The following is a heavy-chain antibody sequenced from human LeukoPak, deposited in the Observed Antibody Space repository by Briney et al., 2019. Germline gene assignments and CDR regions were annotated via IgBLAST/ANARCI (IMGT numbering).Heavy chain of an antibody. CDR3: AKKGNSWSPRFDP. CDR1: GFTFSSSD. J-gene: IGHJ5*02. CDR2: ISASGGST. Sequence: GGSLRLSCEASGFTFSSSDMIWVRQAPGKGLEWVSIISASGGSTFYADSVRGRFTISRDSSENFVYLQLSSLRAEDTAMYHCAKKGNSWSPRFDPWGQGTLVTVSS. V-gene: IGHV3-23*01. D-gene: IGHD6-13*01.